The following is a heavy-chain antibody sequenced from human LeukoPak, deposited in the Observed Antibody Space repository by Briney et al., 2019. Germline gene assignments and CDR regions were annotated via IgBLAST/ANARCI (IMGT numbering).Heavy chain of an antibody. CDR2: IYYSGST. D-gene: IGHD3-10*01. V-gene: IGHV4-59*01. CDR1: GGSISSYY. CDR3: AFGELSGYFDY. J-gene: IGHJ4*02. Sequence: SEILSLTCTVSGGSISSYYWSWIRQPPGKGLEWIGYIYYSGSTNYNPSLKSRVTISVDTSKNQFSLKLSSVTAADTAVYYCAFGELSGYFDYRGQGTLVTVSS.